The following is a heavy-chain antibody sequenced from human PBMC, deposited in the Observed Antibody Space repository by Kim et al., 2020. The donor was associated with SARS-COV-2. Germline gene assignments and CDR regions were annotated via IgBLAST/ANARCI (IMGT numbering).Heavy chain of an antibody. CDR1: GFNFNIYS. CDR3: SRSTEGRFDH. CDR2: MTSDSATI. J-gene: IGHJ4*02. V-gene: IGHV3-48*02. D-gene: IGHD1-26*01. Sequence: GGSLRLSCVGSGFNFNIYSMNWVRQAPGKGLEWVSYMTSDSATIDYVDSVKGRFTISRDNARNSVFLQMNSLRDEDTAVYYCSRSTEGRFDHWGQGTLVT.